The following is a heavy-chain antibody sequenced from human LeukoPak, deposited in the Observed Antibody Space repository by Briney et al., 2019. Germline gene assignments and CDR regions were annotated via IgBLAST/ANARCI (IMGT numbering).Heavy chain of an antibody. V-gene: IGHV3-48*03. CDR2: ISSSGSTI. Sequence: GGSLGLSCAASGFTFSSYEMNWVRQAPGKGLEWVSYISSSGSTIYDAASVKGRFTISSDNANNSLYLKMTSMRADDTADYYAAELGITMIGGVWGKGTTVTISS. J-gene: IGHJ6*04. CDR3: AELGITMIGGV. D-gene: IGHD3-10*02. CDR1: GFTFSSYE.